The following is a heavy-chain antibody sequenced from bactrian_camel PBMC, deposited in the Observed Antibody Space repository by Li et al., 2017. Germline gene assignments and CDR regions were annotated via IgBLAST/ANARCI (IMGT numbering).Heavy chain of an antibody. J-gene: IGHJ6*01. D-gene: IGHD3*01. V-gene: IGHV3S31*01. CDR1: GFTFSSYA. Sequence: VQLVESGGGLVQPGGSLRLSCAASGFTFSSYAMSWVRQAPGKGFEWVSSIRSGGGTTYYADSVKGRFTISQDSAKNILYLQMHSLKPEDSATYYCAFGSRPGWCSLRLRGADFGHWGQGTQVTVS. CDR3: AFGSRPGWCSLRLRGADFGH. CDR2: IRSGGGTT.